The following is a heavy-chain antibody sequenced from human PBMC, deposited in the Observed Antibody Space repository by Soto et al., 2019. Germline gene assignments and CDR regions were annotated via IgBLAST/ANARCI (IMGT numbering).Heavy chain of an antibody. CDR3: AREKGSGEYRDYFDF. D-gene: IGHD2-15*01. J-gene: IGHJ4*02. CDR1: GFTFSTYA. V-gene: IGHV3-33*01. Sequence: GGSLRLSCAASGFTFSTYAMHWVRQAPGKGLEWVAVMWHDGSNKHYGDSVKGRFTISRDNSKNTLYLHMSGLRVEDTAFYYCAREKGSGEYRDYFDFWGQGTLVNVSS. CDR2: MWHDGSNK.